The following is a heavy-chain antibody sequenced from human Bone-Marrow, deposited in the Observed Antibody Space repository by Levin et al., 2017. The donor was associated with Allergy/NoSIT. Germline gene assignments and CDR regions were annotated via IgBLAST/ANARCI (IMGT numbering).Heavy chain of an antibody. CDR3: ARDYDSSGYLFTYYYYGMDV. CDR1: GFTFSTYV. D-gene: IGHD3-22*01. J-gene: IGHJ6*02. V-gene: IGHV3-30*04. CDR2: VSYDGIHK. Sequence: GESLKISCAASGFTFSTYVMYWVRQAPGKGLEWVAVVSYDGIHKYYADSVRGRFTISRDNSENTLYLEMNSLRAEDTAIYYCARDYDSSGYLFTYYYYGMDVWGQGTTVTVSS.